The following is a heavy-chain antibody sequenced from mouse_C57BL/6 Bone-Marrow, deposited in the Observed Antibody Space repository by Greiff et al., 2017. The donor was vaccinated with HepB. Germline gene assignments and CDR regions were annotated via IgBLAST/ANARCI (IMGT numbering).Heavy chain of an antibody. J-gene: IGHJ1*03. V-gene: IGHV7-1*01. CDR1: GFTFSDFY. CDR2: SRNKANDYTT. Sequence: EVHLVESGGGLVQSGRSLRLSCATSGFTFSDFYMEWVRQAPGKGLEWIAASRNKANDYTTEYSASVKGRFIVSRDTSQSILYLQMNALRAEDTAIYYCARDAWFPPYYYGSSYWYFDVWGTGTTVTVSS. D-gene: IGHD1-1*01. CDR3: ARDAWFPPYYYGSSYWYFDV.